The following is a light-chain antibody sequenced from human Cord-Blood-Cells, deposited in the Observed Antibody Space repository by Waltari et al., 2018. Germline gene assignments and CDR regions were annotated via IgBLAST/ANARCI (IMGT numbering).Light chain of an antibody. J-gene: IGKJ2*01. Sequence: EIVMTQSPATLSVSPGERATLSCRASQSVSSNLAWYQQKPGQAPRLLIYGASTRATGIPARFSGSGSGTEFTLTISSLQSEDFAVYYCQQYNTSTTDIYTFGQGTKLEIK. V-gene: IGKV3-15*01. CDR2: GAS. CDR3: QQYNTSTTDIYT. CDR1: QSVSSN.